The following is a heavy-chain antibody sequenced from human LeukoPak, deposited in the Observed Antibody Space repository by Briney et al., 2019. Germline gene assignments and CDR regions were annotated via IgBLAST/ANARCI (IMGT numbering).Heavy chain of an antibody. V-gene: IGHV4-34*01. CDR3: ARDYYDSSGYWPRN. Sequence: PSETLSLTCAVYGGSFSGYYWSWIRQPPGKGLEWIGEINHSGSTYYNPSLKSRVTISVDTSKNQFSLKLSSVTAADTAVYYCARDYYDSSGYWPRNWGQGTLVTVSS. CDR2: INHSGST. CDR1: GGSFSGYY. J-gene: IGHJ4*02. D-gene: IGHD3-22*01.